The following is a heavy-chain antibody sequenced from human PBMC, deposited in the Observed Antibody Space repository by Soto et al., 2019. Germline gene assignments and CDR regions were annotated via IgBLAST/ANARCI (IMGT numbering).Heavy chain of an antibody. CDR1: GYTFTSYY. D-gene: IGHD3-3*01. CDR3: ARDSRADFWSGYYQKPLPAYYYYGMDV. V-gene: IGHV1-46*01. Sequence: ASVKVSCKASGYTFTSYYMHWVRQAPGQGLEWMGIINPSGGTANYAQKFQGRVTITADESTSTAYVELSSLRSEDTAVYYCARDSRADFWSGYYQKPLPAYYYYGMDVWGQGTKVTVSS. CDR2: INPSGGTA. J-gene: IGHJ6*02.